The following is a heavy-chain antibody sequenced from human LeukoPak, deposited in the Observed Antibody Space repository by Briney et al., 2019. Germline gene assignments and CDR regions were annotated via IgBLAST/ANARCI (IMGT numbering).Heavy chain of an antibody. CDR1: GFPLGDPA. J-gene: IGHJ6*02. CDR3: SRRPIYLWLYYGMDV. V-gene: IGHV3-49*04. D-gene: IGHD5-18*01. CDR2: IRSKAYGETT. Sequence: GALRLSFAAPGFPLGDPAMTRGRQAPGKGPEGVGFIRSKAYGETTEYAASVKGRFTISRDESKSSVYLEMNSLKSEDTAVYYCSRRPIYLWLYYGMDVWGQGTTVIVSS.